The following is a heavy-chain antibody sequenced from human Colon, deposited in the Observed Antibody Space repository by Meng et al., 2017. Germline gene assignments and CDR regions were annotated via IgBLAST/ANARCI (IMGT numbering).Heavy chain of an antibody. CDR3: ARVYSSTTGKGMDV. D-gene: IGHD1-1*01. V-gene: IGHV3-48*03. CDR1: GFTFGTYE. J-gene: IGHJ6*02. Sequence: GESLKISCAASGFTFGTYEMNWVRQAPGKGLEWVSYISSGSTKYYADSVKGRFTISRDNAKKSLYLEMISLRAEDTAAYYCARVYSSTTGKGMDVWGQGNTV. CDR2: ISSGSTK.